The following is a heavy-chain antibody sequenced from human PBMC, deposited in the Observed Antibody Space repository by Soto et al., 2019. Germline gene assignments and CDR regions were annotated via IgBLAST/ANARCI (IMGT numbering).Heavy chain of an antibody. CDR2: IYSGGST. CDR1: GFTVSSNY. Sequence: PGGSLRLSCAASGFTVSSNYISWVRQAPGKGLEWVSVIYSGGSTYYADSVKGRFTISRDNSKNTLYLQMNSLRAEDTAVYYCARAGGYDYVWGSYRQDYYYYYGMGVWRQGTTVTVSS. D-gene: IGHD3-16*02. V-gene: IGHV3-53*01. CDR3: ARAGGYDYVWGSYRQDYYYYYGMGV. J-gene: IGHJ6*02.